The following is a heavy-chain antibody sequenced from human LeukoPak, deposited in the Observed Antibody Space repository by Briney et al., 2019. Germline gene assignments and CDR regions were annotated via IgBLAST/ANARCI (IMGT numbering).Heavy chain of an antibody. Sequence: GSLRLSRAASGFTFSSYGMSWIRQPPGKGLEWIGYIYYSGSTNYNPSLKSRVTISVDTSKNQFSLKLSSVTAADTAVYYCARGKRGSYHFDYWGQGTLVTVSS. CDR1: GFTFSSYG. V-gene: IGHV4-59*01. CDR3: ARGKRGSYHFDY. CDR2: IYYSGST. J-gene: IGHJ4*02. D-gene: IGHD1-26*01.